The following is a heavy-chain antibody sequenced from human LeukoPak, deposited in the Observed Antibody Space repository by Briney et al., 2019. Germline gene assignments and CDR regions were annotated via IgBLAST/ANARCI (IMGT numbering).Heavy chain of an antibody. V-gene: IGHV4-59*01. CDR2: IYYSGST. J-gene: IGHJ3*02. Sequence: SETLSLTCAVSGGSFSSYYWSWIRQPPGKGLEWIGYIYYSGSTNYNPSLKSRVTISVGTSKNQFSLKLSSVTAADTAVYYCARDRGSTYYYDSSGYVAFDIWGQGTMVTVSS. CDR1: GGSFSSYY. CDR3: ARDRGSTYYYDSSGYVAFDI. D-gene: IGHD3-22*01.